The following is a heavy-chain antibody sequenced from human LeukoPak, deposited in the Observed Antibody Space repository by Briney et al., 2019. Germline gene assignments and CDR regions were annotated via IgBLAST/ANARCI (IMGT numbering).Heavy chain of an antibody. Sequence: GGSLRLSCAASGFTFSTYDMNWVRQAPGKGLEWVSHMSSSSSTKYYADSAKGRFTISRDNSKNTLYLQMNSLRAEDTAVYYCARGGDHYDSSGYYYPFVAWGQGTLVTVSS. CDR2: MSSSSSTK. CDR1: GFTFSTYD. CDR3: ARGGDHYDSSGYYYPFVA. J-gene: IGHJ5*02. V-gene: IGHV3-48*01. D-gene: IGHD3-22*01.